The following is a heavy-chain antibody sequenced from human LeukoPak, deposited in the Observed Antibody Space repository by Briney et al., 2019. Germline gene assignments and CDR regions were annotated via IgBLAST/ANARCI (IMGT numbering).Heavy chain of an antibody. CDR1: GYTFTIYG. CDR2: ISAYNGNT. D-gene: IGHD2-2*01. V-gene: IGHV1-18*01. CDR3: ARDQGEVSIVVVPAADY. Sequence: ASVNVSCKASGYTFTIYGISWVRQAPGRGLEWMGWISAYNGNTNYAQKLQGRVTMTTDTSTSTAYMELRSLRSDDTAVYYCARDQGEVSIVVVPAADYWGQGTLVTVSS. J-gene: IGHJ4*02.